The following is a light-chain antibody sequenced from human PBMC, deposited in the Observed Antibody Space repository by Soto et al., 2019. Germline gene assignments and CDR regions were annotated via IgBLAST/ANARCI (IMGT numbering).Light chain of an antibody. CDR1: QSVSSNY. J-gene: IGKJ3*01. CDR3: QQYSSAPPEFT. Sequence: EIVLTQSPGTLSVSPGERVTLSCRASQSVSSNYFAWYQQRPSQAPRLVIFGASYRASGIPDRFSGSGSGTDFALTISRLEPEDFAVSYCQQYSSAPPEFTFGPGTKVDSK. V-gene: IGKV3-20*01. CDR2: GAS.